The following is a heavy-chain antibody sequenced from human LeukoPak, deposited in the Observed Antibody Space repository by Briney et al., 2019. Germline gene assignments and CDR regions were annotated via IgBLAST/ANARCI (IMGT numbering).Heavy chain of an antibody. D-gene: IGHD3-22*01. CDR3: ARDSNYYDSSAYYDTFDI. J-gene: IGHJ3*02. CDR2: IKRDGSES. V-gene: IGHV3-7*01. Sequence: GGSLRLSCEASGVTFSTYWMTWVRQAPGKGQDWEANIKRDGSESHYVDSVRGRFTISRDNAKNSLYLQMSSLRAEDTAMYYCARDSNYYDSSAYYDTFDIWGQGTMVTVSS. CDR1: GVTFSTYW.